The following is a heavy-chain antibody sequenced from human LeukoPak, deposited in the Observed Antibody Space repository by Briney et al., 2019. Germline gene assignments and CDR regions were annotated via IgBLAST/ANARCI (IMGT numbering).Heavy chain of an antibody. CDR2: IRYDGSNK. CDR3: ATLKWELLRAFDY. D-gene: IGHD1-26*01. V-gene: IGHV3-30*02. CDR1: GFTFSTYS. J-gene: IGHJ4*02. Sequence: GGSLRLSCAASGFTFSTYSMNWVRQAPGKGLEWVAFIRYDGSNKYYADSVKGRFTISRDNSKNTLYLQMNSLRAEDTAVYYCATLKWELLRAFDYWGQGTLVTVSS.